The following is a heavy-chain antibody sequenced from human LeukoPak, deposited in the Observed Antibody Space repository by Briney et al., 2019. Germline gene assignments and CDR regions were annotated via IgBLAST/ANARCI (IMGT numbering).Heavy chain of an antibody. Sequence: SETLSLTCTVSGGSISSHYWSWIRQPPGKGLEWIGYIYYSGSTNYNPSLKSRVTISVDTSKNQFSLKLSSMTAADTAVYYCARLSVAAAGTGLDYWGQGTLVTVSS. CDR3: ARLSVAAAGTGLDY. D-gene: IGHD6-13*01. CDR1: GGSISSHY. V-gene: IGHV4-59*11. J-gene: IGHJ4*02. CDR2: IYYSGST.